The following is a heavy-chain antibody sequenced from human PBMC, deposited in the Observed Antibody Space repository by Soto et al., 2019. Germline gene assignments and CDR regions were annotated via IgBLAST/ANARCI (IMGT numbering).Heavy chain of an antibody. D-gene: IGHD3-16*02. CDR2: INPSGGST. CDR1: GYTFTSYY. J-gene: IGHJ3*02. CDR3: ARGQYDYIWGSYRQGAFDI. V-gene: IGHV1-46*03. Sequence: QVQLVQSGAEVKKPGASVKVSCKASGYTFTSYYMHWVRQAPGQGLEWMGIINPSGGSTSYAQKLQGRVTMTRDTSTSTVYMELSSLRSEDTAVYYCARGQYDYIWGSYRQGAFDIWGQGTMVTVSS.